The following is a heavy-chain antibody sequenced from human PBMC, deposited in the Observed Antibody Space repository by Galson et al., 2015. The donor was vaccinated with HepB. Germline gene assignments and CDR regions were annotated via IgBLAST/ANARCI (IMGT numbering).Heavy chain of an antibody. CDR3: ATDNPESAVAGTVDY. CDR1: GYTLTELS. CDR2: FDPEDGET. Sequence: SVKVSCKVSGYTLTELSMHWVRQAPGKGLEWMGGFDPEDGETIYAQKFQGRVTMTEDTSTDTAYMELSSLRSEDTAVYYCATDNPESAVAGTVDYWGQGTLVTVSS. D-gene: IGHD6-19*01. V-gene: IGHV1-24*01. J-gene: IGHJ4*02.